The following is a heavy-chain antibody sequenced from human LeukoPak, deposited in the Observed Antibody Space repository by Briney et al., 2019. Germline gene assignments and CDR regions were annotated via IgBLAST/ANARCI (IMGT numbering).Heavy chain of an antibody. CDR2: IIPIFGTA. CDR1: GYTFTSYG. CDR3: ASYSGYDRNYYYYYMDV. V-gene: IGHV1-69*13. D-gene: IGHD5-12*01. Sequence: SVKVSCKASGYTFTSYGISWVRQAPGQGLEWMGGIIPIFGTANYAQKFQGRVTITADESTSTAYMELSSLRSEDTAVYYCASYSGYDRNYYYYYMDVWGKGTTVTISS. J-gene: IGHJ6*03.